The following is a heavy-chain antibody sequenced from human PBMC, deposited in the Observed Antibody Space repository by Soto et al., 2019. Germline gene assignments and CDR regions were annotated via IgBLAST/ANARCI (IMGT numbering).Heavy chain of an antibody. J-gene: IGHJ3*02. CDR2: LVGSGDDI. CDR1: EYTFSAYP. CDR3: AKDGIAKNGIWEALDT. V-gene: IGHV3-23*01. D-gene: IGHD1-26*01. Sequence: GTLRLASAAPEYTFSAYPMCYVRQAPGKGLEWVSGLVGSGDDIYYAASVRGRFTVSRDNSKNTLFLQLNSLRAEDTAVYYCAKDGIAKNGIWEALDTWGRGT.